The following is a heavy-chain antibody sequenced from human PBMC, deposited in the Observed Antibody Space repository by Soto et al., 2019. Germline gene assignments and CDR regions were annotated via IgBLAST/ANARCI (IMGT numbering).Heavy chain of an antibody. CDR3: TRDVTRHDNGADH. Sequence: SETLSLTCTVSGCSLKRGAYYWGWIRQHPGRGLEWIGDIYYTGRTYYTPSLESRVTFSVDPSKNHVSLKLSSVTAADPAVYYSTRDVTRHDNGADHCGHRSLVTVPT. D-gene: IGHD1-1*01. CDR2: IYYTGRT. J-gene: IGHJ4*01. CDR1: GCSLKRGAYY. V-gene: IGHV4-31*02.